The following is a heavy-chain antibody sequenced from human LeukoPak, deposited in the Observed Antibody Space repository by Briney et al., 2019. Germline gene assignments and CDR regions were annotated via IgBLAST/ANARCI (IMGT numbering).Heavy chain of an antibody. CDR1: GITFSRYS. V-gene: IGHV3-74*01. Sequence: GGSLRLSCAASGITFSRYSMHWVRQAPGKGLVWVSHVNGDGSGTDYADSVKGRFTISRDNAKNTLYLQMNSLRVEDTAVYYCVCLGLGGLSLDWGQGTLVTVSS. D-gene: IGHD3-16*01. CDR2: VNGDGSGT. J-gene: IGHJ4*02. CDR3: VCLGLGGLSLD.